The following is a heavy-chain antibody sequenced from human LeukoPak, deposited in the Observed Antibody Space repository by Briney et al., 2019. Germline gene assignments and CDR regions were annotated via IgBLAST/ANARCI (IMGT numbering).Heavy chain of an antibody. D-gene: IGHD6-6*01. J-gene: IGHJ3*02. Sequence: ASVKVSCKASGYTFTGYYIHWVRQAPGQGLEWMAWINPNSGDTNYAHKFQGRVTMTRDTSITTAYMELSRLRSDDTAVYYCARSSSNAFGIWGQGTMVTVSS. CDR1: GYTFTGYY. CDR2: INPNSGDT. V-gene: IGHV1-2*02. CDR3: ARSSSNAFGI.